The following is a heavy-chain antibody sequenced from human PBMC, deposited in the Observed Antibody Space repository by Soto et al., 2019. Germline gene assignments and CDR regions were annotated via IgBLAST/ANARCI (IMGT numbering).Heavy chain of an antibody. J-gene: IGHJ6*02. D-gene: IGHD2-2*01. CDR2: MNPNSGNT. CDR3: ARGDIVVVPAAEWYGMDV. Sequence: ASVKVSCKASGYTFTNYDIHWVRQATGQGLEWMGWMNPNSGNTGSAEKFQGRVTITADKSTSTAYMELSSLRSEDTAVYYCARGDIVVVPAAEWYGMDVWGQGTTVTVSS. CDR1: GYTFTNYD. V-gene: IGHV1-8*03.